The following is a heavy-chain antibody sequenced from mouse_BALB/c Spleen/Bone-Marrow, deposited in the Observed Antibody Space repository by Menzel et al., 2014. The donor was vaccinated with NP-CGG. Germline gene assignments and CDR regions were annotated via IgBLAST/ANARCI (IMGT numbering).Heavy chain of an antibody. Sequence: QVQMQQSGAELVRPGASVTLACKDSGYKFISLWMNWVKQRPDQGLAWNGRIDPYASINHYNHIFKDKAILTVDKSYSTDYLQLSSLTSEDSAGYYYSRGFRGLDYWSQGTTPTVSS. J-gene: IGHJ2*01. D-gene: IGHD3-3*01. CDR2: IDPYASIN. V-gene: IGHV1-52*01. CDR3: SRGFRGLDY. CDR1: GYKFISLW.